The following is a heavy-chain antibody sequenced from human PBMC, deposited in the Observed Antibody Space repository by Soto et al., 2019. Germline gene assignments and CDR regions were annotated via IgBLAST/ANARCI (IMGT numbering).Heavy chain of an antibody. J-gene: IGHJ6*02. CDR1: GYSFTSYW. CDR2: IDPSDSYT. D-gene: IGHD2-2*01. CDR3: ASYAPVVVPDSDYYYSGMDV. V-gene: IGHV5-10-1*01. Sequence: GESLKISCKGSGYSFTSYWISWVRQMPGKGLEWMGRIDPSDSYTNYSPSFQGHVTISADKSISTAYLQWSSLKASDTAMYYCASYAPVVVPDSDYYYSGMDVWGQGTTVTVYS.